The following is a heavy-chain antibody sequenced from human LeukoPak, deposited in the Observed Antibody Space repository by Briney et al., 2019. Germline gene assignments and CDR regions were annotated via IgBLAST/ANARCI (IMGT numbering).Heavy chain of an antibody. Sequence: GGSLRLSCGASGFSFSSYSMNWVRQALWIGLLWDSVIYSGGSTYYADSVKGRFTISRDNSKNTLYLQMNSLRAEDTAVYYCARARYSGVPYYYYYGMDVWGQGTTVTVSS. CDR3: ARARYSGVPYYYYYGMDV. J-gene: IGHJ6*02. D-gene: IGHD5-12*01. CDR2: IYSGGST. V-gene: IGHV3-53*01. CDR1: GFSFSSYS.